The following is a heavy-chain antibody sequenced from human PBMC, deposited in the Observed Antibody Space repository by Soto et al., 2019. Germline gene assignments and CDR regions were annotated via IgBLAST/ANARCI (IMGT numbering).Heavy chain of an antibody. CDR3: ARDNGRNTVTAFDY. CDR1: GYTFTTYC. V-gene: IGHV1-18*01. CDR2: ISPKTGNT. Sequence: ASVKVSCKTSGYTFTTYCVSWVRQAPGQSLERMGWISPKTGNTNYAQRLQGRVTMTTDTSTSTAYMELRSLRSDDTAVYYCARDNGRNTVTAFDYWGQGTLVTVS. J-gene: IGHJ4*02. D-gene: IGHD4-17*01.